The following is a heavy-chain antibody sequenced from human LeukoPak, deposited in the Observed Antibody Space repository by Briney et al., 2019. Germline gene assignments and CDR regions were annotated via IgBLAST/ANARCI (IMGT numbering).Heavy chain of an antibody. CDR1: GFTVSSNY. CDR3: ARDSEDILTGYYNNYFDY. CDR2: IYSGGST. D-gene: IGHD3-9*01. J-gene: IGHJ4*02. Sequence: GGSLRLSCAASGFTVSSNYMSWVRQAPGKGLEWVSVIYSGGSTYYADSVKGRFTISRDNSKNTLYLQMNSLRAEDTAVYYCARDSEDILTGYYNNYFDYWGQGTLVTVSS. V-gene: IGHV3-53*01.